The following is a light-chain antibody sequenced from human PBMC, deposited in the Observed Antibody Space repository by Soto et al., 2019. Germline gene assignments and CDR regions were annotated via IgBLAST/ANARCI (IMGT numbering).Light chain of an antibody. J-gene: IGLJ1*01. CDR3: SSYTSSNTLV. V-gene: IGLV2-14*01. Sequence: QSVLTQPASVSGSPGQSITISCTGGSSDIGGYNYVSWFQQHPGKAPKLVIYEVTNRPSGVSNRFSGSKSGSTASLTISGLQAEDEADYYCSSYTSSNTLVFGTGTKVTVL. CDR1: SSDIGGYNY. CDR2: EVT.